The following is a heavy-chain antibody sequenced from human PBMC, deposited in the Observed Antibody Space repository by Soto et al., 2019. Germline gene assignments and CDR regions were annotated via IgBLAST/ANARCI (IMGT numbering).Heavy chain of an antibody. Sequence: SVKVSCKASGGTFSSYAFSWVRQAPGQGLEWMGDIIPFFDTADYAQKFQGRVTITADESTAYMELSSLRSEDTAVYCCAREGHSSTYYYYYGMDVWGQGTMVTVSS. CDR3: AREGHSSTYYYYYGMDV. D-gene: IGHD6-13*01. CDR2: IIPFFDTA. V-gene: IGHV1-69*13. CDR1: GGTFSSYA. J-gene: IGHJ6*02.